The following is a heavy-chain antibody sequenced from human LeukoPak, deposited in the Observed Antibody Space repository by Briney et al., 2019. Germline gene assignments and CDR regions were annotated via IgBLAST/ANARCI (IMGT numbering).Heavy chain of an antibody. CDR1: AYTFTGYY. Sequence: GASVKVSCKASAYTFTGYYMHWVRQAPGQGLEWMGWINPNSGGTNYAQKFQGRVTMTRDTSISTAYMELSRLRSDDTAVYYCARSLGETPLTSFDDWGQGTLVTVSS. V-gene: IGHV1-2*02. J-gene: IGHJ4*02. CDR3: ARSLGETPLTSFDD. D-gene: IGHD3-10*01. CDR2: INPNSGGT.